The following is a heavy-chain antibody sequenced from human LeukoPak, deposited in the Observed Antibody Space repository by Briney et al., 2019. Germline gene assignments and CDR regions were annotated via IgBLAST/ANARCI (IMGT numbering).Heavy chain of an antibody. J-gene: IGHJ6*03. CDR1: GGSIRSSNYY. CDR2: IYYNGST. V-gene: IGHV4-39*01. Sequence: SETLSLTCTLSGGSIRSSNYYWGRIRQPPGKELDWIGSIYYNGSTYFHPQLKSPHTLTVYTSKNQFSLKLSSMTAADTAVYYCARRPDYYMDVWGKGTTVTVSS. CDR3: ARRPDYYMDV.